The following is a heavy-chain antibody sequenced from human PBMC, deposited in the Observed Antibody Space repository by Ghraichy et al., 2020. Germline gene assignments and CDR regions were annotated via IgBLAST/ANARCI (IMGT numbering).Heavy chain of an antibody. D-gene: IGHD2-21*02. CDR1: GFTFSSYA. J-gene: IGHJ4*02. V-gene: IGHV3-30*04. CDR2: ISYDGSNK. Sequence: LSLTCAASGFTFSSYAMHWVRQAPGKGLEWVAVISYDGSNKYYVDSVKGRFTISRDNSKNTLYLQMNSLRAEDTAVYYCARDHEGGAYCGGDCYSFGYWGQGTLVTVSS. CDR3: ARDHEGGAYCGGDCYSFGY.